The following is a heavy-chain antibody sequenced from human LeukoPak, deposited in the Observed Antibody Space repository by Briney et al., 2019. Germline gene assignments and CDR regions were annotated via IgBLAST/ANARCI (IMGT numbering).Heavy chain of an antibody. J-gene: IGHJ4*02. Sequence: GRPLRLSCAASGFTFSSYAMHWVRQAPGKGLEWVAVISYDGSNKYYADSVKGRFTISRDNSKNTLYLQMNSLRAEDTAVYYCARDPGGYGDYYFDYWGQGTLVTVSS. CDR1: GFTFSSYA. CDR3: ARDPGGYGDYYFDY. D-gene: IGHD2-21*01. CDR2: ISYDGSNK. V-gene: IGHV3-30*04.